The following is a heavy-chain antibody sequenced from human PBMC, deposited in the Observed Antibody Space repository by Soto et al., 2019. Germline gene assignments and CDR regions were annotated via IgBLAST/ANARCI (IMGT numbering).Heavy chain of an antibody. CDR2: IYYSGST. D-gene: IGHD4-17*01. V-gene: IGHV4-31*03. CDR3: ARNGPTYTYIDEYGDDDRAFDY. J-gene: IGHJ4*02. Sequence: SETLSLTCTVSGGSISSGGYYWSWIRQHPGKGLEWIGYIYYSGSTYYNPSLKSRVTISVDTSKNQFSLKLSSVTAADTAVYYCARNGPTYTYIDEYGDDDRAFDYWGQGTLVTVSS. CDR1: GGSISSGGYY.